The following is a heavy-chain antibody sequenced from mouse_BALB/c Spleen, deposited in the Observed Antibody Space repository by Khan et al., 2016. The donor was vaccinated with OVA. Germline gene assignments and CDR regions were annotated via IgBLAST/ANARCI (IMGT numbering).Heavy chain of an antibody. CDR1: GFSVTNYG. V-gene: IGHV2-9*02. D-gene: IGHD1-1*01. J-gene: IGHJ3*01. CDR3: ARAFYYGAWFAY. Sequence: VQLQESGPGLVAPSQTLSITCTVSGFSVTNYGVHWVHQPPGKGLEWLGVIWAGGSTNRNSALMSRLSISKDDSKSQVFLTMNSLQTDDTAIYYCARAFYYGAWFAYWGQGTLVTVSA. CDR2: IWAGGST.